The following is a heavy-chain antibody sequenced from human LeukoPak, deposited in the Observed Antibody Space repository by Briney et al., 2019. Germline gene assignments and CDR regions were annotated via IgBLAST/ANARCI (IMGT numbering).Heavy chain of an antibody. CDR2: IRYDGSNK. Sequence: GGSLRLSCTASGFTFSNSDMNWVRQAPGKGLEWVAFIRYDGSNKYYADSVKGRFTISRDNSKNTLYLQMNSLRAEDTAVYYCAKDYYDSSGHLDYWGQGTLVTVSS. D-gene: IGHD3-22*01. V-gene: IGHV3-30*02. CDR3: AKDYYDSSGHLDY. J-gene: IGHJ4*02. CDR1: GFTFSNSD.